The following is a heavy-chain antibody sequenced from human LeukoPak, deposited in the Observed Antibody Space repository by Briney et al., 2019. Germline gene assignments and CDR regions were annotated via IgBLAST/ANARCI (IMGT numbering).Heavy chain of an antibody. V-gene: IGHV5-51*01. D-gene: IGHD2-15*01. CDR1: GYRFIDYW. Sequence: GESLKIPCKGSGYRFIDYWIGWVRQMPGKGLEWMGIIFPGDSDIKYSPSFQGQVTISADNSISTAYLQWSSLKASDTAMYYCVRHGLKGCSGGRCFTSFYYCGPDVWGQGSTVTVSS. J-gene: IGHJ6*02. CDR3: VRHGLKGCSGGRCFTSFYYCGPDV. CDR2: IFPGDSDI.